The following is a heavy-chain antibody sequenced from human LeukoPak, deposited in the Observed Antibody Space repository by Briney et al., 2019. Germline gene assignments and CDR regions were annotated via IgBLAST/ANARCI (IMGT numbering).Heavy chain of an antibody. V-gene: IGHV3-30*18. CDR1: GLTLSPYG. CDR2: ISYEGGTQ. CDR3: AKEGTPKVSTWYDL. Sequence: GGSLRLSCAASGLTLSPYGMHWVPQAPGKGLEWVAVISYEGGTQHYADSVKGRFIISRDNPRNTLYLQMNILRTEDTAVYYCAKEGTPKVSTWYDLWGQGTQVIVSS. J-gene: IGHJ5*02. D-gene: IGHD4-11*01.